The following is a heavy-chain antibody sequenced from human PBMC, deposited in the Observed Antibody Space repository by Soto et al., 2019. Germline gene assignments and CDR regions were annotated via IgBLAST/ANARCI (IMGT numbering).Heavy chain of an antibody. CDR2: IKRLSNGGIT. J-gene: IGHJ4*02. D-gene: IGHD3-16*01. CDR1: GFTCSNAW. V-gene: IGHV3-15*01. CDR3: ATDWGRD. Sequence: EVQLVESGGGLVRPGVSLRLSCAASGFTCSNAWMAWVRQAPGKGLEWVGRIKRLSNGGITEYAAPVKGRFSISRDDSTTTVHLQMDSLKTEDTAVSYCATDWGRDWGQGTLVTVSS.